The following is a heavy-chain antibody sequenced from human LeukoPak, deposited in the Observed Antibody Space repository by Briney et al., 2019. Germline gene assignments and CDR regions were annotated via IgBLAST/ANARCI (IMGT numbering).Heavy chain of an antibody. CDR2: IYHSGST. J-gene: IGHJ3*02. Sequence: PSQTLSLTCSVSGGSISSGGYYWSWIRQPPGKGLEWIGYIYHSGSTYYNPSLKSRVTISVDRSKNQFSLKLSSVTAADTAVYYCARDRGATEQIPGGDAFDIXGXXTXVTVSS. V-gene: IGHV4-30-2*01. CDR3: ARDRGATEQIPGGDAFDI. CDR1: GGSISSGGYY. D-gene: IGHD5-24*01.